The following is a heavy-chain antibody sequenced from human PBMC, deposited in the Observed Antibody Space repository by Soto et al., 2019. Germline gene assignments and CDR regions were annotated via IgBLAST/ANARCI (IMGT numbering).Heavy chain of an antibody. D-gene: IGHD5-18*01. Sequence: QVQLQESGPGLVKPSQTLSLACTVSGAIVTSGEDYWSWVRQAPGKGLERIGYVYDSGITYYTPALRSRVTVSLDRPNNQVSLKLSSVTAADTAVYFCVRTLAHGYSGNVWGHGPMVTVSS. V-gene: IGHV4-30-4*01. CDR2: VYDSGIT. CDR1: GAIVTSGEDY. CDR3: VRTLAHGYSGNV. J-gene: IGHJ3*01.